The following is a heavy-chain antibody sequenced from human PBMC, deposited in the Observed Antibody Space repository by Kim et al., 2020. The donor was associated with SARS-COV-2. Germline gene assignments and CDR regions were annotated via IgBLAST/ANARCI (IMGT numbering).Heavy chain of an antibody. CDR2: ISWNSGSI. J-gene: IGHJ4*02. D-gene: IGHD3-16*01. CDR1: GFTFDDYA. Sequence: GGSLRLSCAASGFTFDDYAMHWVRQAPGKGLEWVSGISWNSGSIGYADSVKGRFTISRDNAKNSLYLQMNSLRAEDTALYYCAKAPLGEYYFDYWGQGTLVTVSS. V-gene: IGHV3-9*01. CDR3: AKAPLGEYYFDY.